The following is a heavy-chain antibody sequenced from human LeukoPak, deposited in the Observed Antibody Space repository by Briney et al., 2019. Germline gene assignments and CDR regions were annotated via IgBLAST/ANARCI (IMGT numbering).Heavy chain of an antibody. CDR1: GFSFKDTG. CDR2: IWYDGSTK. V-gene: IGHV3-33*06. Sequence: GGSLRLSCAASGFSFKDTGVHWVRQAPGKSPEWLTIIWYDGSTKYYAAYVKGRFTVSRDNSKNILYLQMNRLRAEDAAVYFCAKGSAAGRPYYFDYWGQGTLVTVSS. CDR3: AKGSAAGRPYYFDY. D-gene: IGHD6-25*01. J-gene: IGHJ4*02.